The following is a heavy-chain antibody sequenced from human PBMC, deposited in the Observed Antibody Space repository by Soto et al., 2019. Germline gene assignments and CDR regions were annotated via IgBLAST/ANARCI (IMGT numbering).Heavy chain of an antibody. D-gene: IGHD3-22*01. CDR2: INADGTDT. V-gene: IGHV3-43*02. CDR3: AKARFYFDSSPYDT. CDR1: GFTFEDYA. J-gene: IGHJ5*02. Sequence: EVQLVESGGGVVQPGGSLRLSCAASGFTFEDYALHWVRQSSGKGPEWVSLINADGTDTYYAHSVNGRFTISRDNRKASLFLQMNSLRPEDSAMYYCAKARFYFDSSPYDTWGQGPLVTVTS.